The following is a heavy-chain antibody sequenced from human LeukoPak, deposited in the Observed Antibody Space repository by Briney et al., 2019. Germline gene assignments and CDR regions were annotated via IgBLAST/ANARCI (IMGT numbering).Heavy chain of an antibody. D-gene: IGHD3-10*01. CDR3: ASAPRDYYFGSGSMGSYFDY. CDR1: GFTFSSYA. V-gene: IGHV3-30-3*01. CDR2: TSNDGSNK. J-gene: IGHJ4*02. Sequence: GGSLRLSCAASGFTFSSYAMHWVRQAPGKGLEWAAVTSNDGSNKYYADSVKGRFTISRDNSKNALYVQMNSLRAEDTAVYYCASAPRDYYFGSGSMGSYFDYWGQGTLVTVSS.